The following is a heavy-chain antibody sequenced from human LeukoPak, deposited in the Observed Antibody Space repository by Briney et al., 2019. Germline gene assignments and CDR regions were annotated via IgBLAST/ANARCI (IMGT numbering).Heavy chain of an antibody. V-gene: IGHV3-21*01. CDR2: ISSSSSFI. D-gene: IGHD4-17*01. Sequence: GGSLRLSCAASGFTFSSYEMNWVRQAPGKGLEWVSSISSSSSFIYYAHSLKGRFTISRDNAKNSLYLQMNTLRTEDTALYFCAKNGLRPNSYYMDVWGKGAAVTVSS. CDR3: AKNGLRPNSYYMDV. J-gene: IGHJ6*03. CDR1: GFTFSSYE.